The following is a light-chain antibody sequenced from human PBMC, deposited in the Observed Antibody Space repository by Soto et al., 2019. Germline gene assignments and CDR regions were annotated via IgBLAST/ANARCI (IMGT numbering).Light chain of an antibody. CDR1: QTICSW. CDR2: SAS. J-gene: IGKJ1*01. Sequence: DVHTTQSRCTGSGSELDLVTITRQADQTICSWLAWSEQKPRKAPKLLIYSASTLKSGVPYRFSGSGSGTEFTLTISSLQSDDFAPYYCQPYNSYSRTFGQGTKVDIK. V-gene: IGKV1-5*03. CDR3: QPYNSYSRT.